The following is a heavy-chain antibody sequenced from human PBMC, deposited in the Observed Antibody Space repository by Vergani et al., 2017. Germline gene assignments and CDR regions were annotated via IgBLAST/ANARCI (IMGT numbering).Heavy chain of an antibody. D-gene: IGHD3-22*01. Sequence: QVQLVQSGAEVKKPGSSVKVSCKASGGTFSSYAISWVRQAPGQGLEWMGWINTGNGNTKYSQKFQGRVTITRDTSASTAYMELSSLRSEDTAVYYCARVNYYDSSGCFDYWGQGTLVTVSS. CDR1: GGTFSSYA. V-gene: IGHV1-3*04. J-gene: IGHJ4*02. CDR2: INTGNGNT. CDR3: ARVNYYDSSGCFDY.